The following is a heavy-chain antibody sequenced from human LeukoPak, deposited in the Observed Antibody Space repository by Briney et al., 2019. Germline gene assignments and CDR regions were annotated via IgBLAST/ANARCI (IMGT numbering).Heavy chain of an antibody. V-gene: IGHV3-21*01. J-gene: IGHJ4*02. CDR3: ARGSLKGIYGSGSYYDY. D-gene: IGHD3-10*01. Sequence: PGGSLRLSCAASGFTFSSYSMNWVRQAPGKGLEWVSSISSSSYIYYADSVKGRFTISRDNAKNSLYLQMNSLRAEDTAVYYCARGSLKGIYGSGSYYDYWGQGTLVTVSS. CDR1: GFTFSSYS. CDR2: ISSSSYI.